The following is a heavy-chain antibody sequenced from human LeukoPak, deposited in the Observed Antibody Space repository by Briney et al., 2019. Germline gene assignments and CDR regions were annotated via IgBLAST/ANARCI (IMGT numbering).Heavy chain of an antibody. J-gene: IGHJ4*02. CDR1: GFTFSSYA. CDR2: ISSNGGST. D-gene: IGHD6-13*01. Sequence: PGGSLRLSCAASGFTFSSYAMHWVRQAPGKGLEYVSAISSNGGSTYYAHSVKGRFTISRDNSKNTLYLQMNSLRAEDTVVYYCAKQKGAIAAAAFDYWGQGTLVTVSS. V-gene: IGHV3-64*01. CDR3: AKQKGAIAAAAFDY.